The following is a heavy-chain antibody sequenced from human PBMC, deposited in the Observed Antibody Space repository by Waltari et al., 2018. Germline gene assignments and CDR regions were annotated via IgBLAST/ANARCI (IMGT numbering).Heavy chain of an antibody. CDR1: GFTFSNYW. J-gene: IGHJ4*02. Sequence: EVQLVESGGGLVQPGGSLRLSCAASGFTFSNYWMYWVRQAPGKGLVWVSRIIREGSSTTYADSVKGRFTISRDNAKNTLYLQMNSLRAEDTAVYYCARLSNWAGDYWGQGTLVTVSS. CDR3: ARLSNWAGDY. CDR2: IIREGSST. D-gene: IGHD1-1*01. V-gene: IGHV3-74*01.